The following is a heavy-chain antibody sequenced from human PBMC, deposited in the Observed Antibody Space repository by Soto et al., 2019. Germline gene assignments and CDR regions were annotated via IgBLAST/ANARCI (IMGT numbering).Heavy chain of an antibody. CDR1: EFALSTTGVG. J-gene: IGHJ4*02. CDR2: IYWDDDK. V-gene: IGHV2-5*02. CDR3: AHTGDYYYFDY. D-gene: IGHD4-17*01. Sequence: QITLRESGPPLVKPTQTLTLTCTFSEFALSTTGVGVGWIRQPPGKALEWLALIYWDDDKRYSPSLKSRLTITKDTSKNQLVLTMTNMDPVDTATYYCAHTGDYYYFDYWGQGTLVTVSS.